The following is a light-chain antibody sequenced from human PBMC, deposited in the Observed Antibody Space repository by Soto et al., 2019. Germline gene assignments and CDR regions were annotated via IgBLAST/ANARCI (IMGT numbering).Light chain of an antibody. Sequence: DVQTTKCPSTLSASVGDRVTITCRASQSISSWLAWYQQKPGKAPKLLIYKASSLESGVPSRFSGSGSGTEFTLTISSLQPDDFATYYCQQYNSYSKTFGQGTKVEIK. CDR3: QQYNSYSKT. CDR1: QSISSW. V-gene: IGKV1-5*03. J-gene: IGKJ1*01. CDR2: KAS.